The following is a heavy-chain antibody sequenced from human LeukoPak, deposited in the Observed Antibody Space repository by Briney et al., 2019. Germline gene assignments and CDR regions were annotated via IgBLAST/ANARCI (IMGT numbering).Heavy chain of an antibody. D-gene: IGHD3-3*01. J-gene: IGHJ6*02. CDR3: ARHQGIFRGPYYYYYGMDV. V-gene: IGHV1-18*01. CDR1: GYTFTSYG. Sequence: GASVKVSCKASGYTFTSYGISWVRQAPGQGLEWMGWISAYNGNTNYAQKLQGRVTMTTDTSTSTAYMELRSLRSDDTAVSYCARHQGIFRGPYYYYYGMDVWGQGTTVTVSS. CDR2: ISAYNGNT.